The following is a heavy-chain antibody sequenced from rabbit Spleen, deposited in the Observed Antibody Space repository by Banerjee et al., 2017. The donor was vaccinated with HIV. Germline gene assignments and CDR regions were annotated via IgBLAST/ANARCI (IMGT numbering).Heavy chain of an antibody. CDR3: ARDAAGRKDFSL. CDR2: IDVIKSGNT. V-gene: IGHV1S45*01. J-gene: IGHJ6*01. Sequence: QEQLVESGGGLVKPEGSLKLSCTASGFSFSDKAVMCWVRQAPGRGLEWIACIDVIKSGNTYYETGAKGRFTISKASSTTVTPQMPSLTAADTSTYFCARDAAGRKDFSLWGPGTLVTVS. CDR1: GFSFSDKAV. D-gene: IGHD2-1*01.